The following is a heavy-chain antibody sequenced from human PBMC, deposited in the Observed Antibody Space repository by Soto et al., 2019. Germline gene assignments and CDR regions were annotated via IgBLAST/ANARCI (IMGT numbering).Heavy chain of an antibody. J-gene: IGHJ4*02. CDR1: GGSISSGGYY. D-gene: IGHD1-20*01. Sequence: PSETLSLTCTVSGGSISSGGYYWGWIRQHPGKGLEWIGYIYYSGSTYYNPSLKSRVTISVDTSRNQFSLKLSSVTAADTAVYYCARGPDYDWNMSAFLDLIYSPPDYWGQGTLVTVSS. V-gene: IGHV4-31*03. CDR3: ARGPDYDWNMSAFLDLIYSPPDY. CDR2: IYYSGST.